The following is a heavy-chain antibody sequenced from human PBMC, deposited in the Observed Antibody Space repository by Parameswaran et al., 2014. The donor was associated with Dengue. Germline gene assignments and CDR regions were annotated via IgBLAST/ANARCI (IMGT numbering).Heavy chain of an antibody. CDR2: IDWDDNK. D-gene: IGHD2-2*01. V-gene: IGHV2-70*04. Sequence: ARWIRQPPGKALEWLARIDWDDNKFYRTSLKTRLTISKDTSKNQVVLTMTNMDPVDTATYYCARMLAPLVVVEKALYYYGMDVWGQGTTVTVSS. CDR3: ARMLAPLVVVEKALYYYGMDV. J-gene: IGHJ6*02.